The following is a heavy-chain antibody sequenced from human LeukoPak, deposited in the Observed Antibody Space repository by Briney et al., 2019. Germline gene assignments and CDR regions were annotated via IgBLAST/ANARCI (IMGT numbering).Heavy chain of an antibody. J-gene: IGHJ5*02. D-gene: IGHD1-1*01. CDR2: IYHSGNT. CDR3: ARHSNWNPNWFDP. Sequence: SETLSLTCAVCGYSISSGYYWGWIRQPPGKGLEWIGSIYHSGNTYYNPSLKSRVTISVDTSKNQFSLNLSSVTAADTAVYYCARHSNWNPNWFDPWGQGTLVTVSS. V-gene: IGHV4-38-2*01. CDR1: GYSISSGYY.